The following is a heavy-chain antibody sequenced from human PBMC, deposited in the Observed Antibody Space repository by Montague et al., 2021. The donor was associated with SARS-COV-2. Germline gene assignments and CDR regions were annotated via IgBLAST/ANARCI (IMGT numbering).Heavy chain of an antibody. CDR2: VYYSGST. CDR1: GDSIRSSGYY. Sequence: SETLSLTCSVSGDSIRSSGYYWGWIRQPPGKGLEWIGTVYYSGSTNYNPSLKSRVTMPVDTSKNQFSLELSSVTAADTAVYYCDGSIEEEYYFDYWGQGTLVTVSA. CDR3: DGSIEEEYYFDY. J-gene: IGHJ4*02. D-gene: IGHD3-22*01. V-gene: IGHV4-39*01.